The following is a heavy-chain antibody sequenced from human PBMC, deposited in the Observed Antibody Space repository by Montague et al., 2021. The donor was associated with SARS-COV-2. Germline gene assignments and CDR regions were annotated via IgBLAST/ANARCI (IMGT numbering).Heavy chain of an antibody. D-gene: IGHD3-10*01. V-gene: IGHV4-4*07. CDR2: IYTSGTT. CDR3: AGGSGIIHFYNSGMDV. Sequence: SETLSLTCTVSGGSISSYYWSWIRQPAGKGLEWIGRIYTSGTTNYDPSFKSRVTMSVDTSKNQFSLKLSSVTAADTAVYYCAGGSGIIHFYNSGMDVWGQGTTVTVSS. J-gene: IGHJ6*02. CDR1: GGSISSYY.